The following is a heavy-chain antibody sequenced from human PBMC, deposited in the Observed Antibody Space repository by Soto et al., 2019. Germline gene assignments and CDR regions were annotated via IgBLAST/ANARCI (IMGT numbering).Heavy chain of an antibody. J-gene: IGHJ4*02. V-gene: IGHV3-30-3*01. CDR1: GFTFSSYA. CDR3: ARDMYSRGWPDY. Sequence: QVQLVESGGGVVQPGRSLRLSCAASGFTFSSYAMHWVRQAPGKGLEWVAVISYDGSNKYYADSVKGRFTISRDNSKNTLYLQMNSLRAEDTAVYYCARDMYSRGWPDYWGQGTLVTVSS. D-gene: IGHD6-19*01. CDR2: ISYDGSNK.